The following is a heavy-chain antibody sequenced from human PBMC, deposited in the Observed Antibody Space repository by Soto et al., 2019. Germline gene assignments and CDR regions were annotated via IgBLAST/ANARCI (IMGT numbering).Heavy chain of an antibody. Sequence: GASVKVSCKDSGFTFTSSSVQWVRQARGQRREWIGWIVVGSGNTNYAQKFQERVTITRYMTTSTAYMELSSLRSEDTAVYYCSAAPRYYYDRCGYWFDYWGQGTLVTVS. V-gene: IGHV1-58*01. J-gene: IGHJ4*02. D-gene: IGHD3-22*01. CDR2: IVVGSGNT. CDR3: SAAPRYYYDRCGYWFDY. CDR1: GFTFTSSS.